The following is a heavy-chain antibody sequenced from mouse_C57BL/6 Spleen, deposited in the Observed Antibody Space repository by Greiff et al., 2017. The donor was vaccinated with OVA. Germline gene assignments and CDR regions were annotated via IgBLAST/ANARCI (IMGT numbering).Heavy chain of an antibody. J-gene: IGHJ2*01. D-gene: IGHD1-1*01. V-gene: IGHV1-85*01. CDR3: ARGERNYADY. Sequence: VKLVESGPELVKPGASVKLSCKASGYTFTSYDINWVKQRPGQGLEWIGWIYPRDGSTKYNEKFKGKATLTVDTSSSTAYMELHSLTSEDSAVYFCARGERNYADYWGQGTTLTVSS. CDR1: GYTFTSYD. CDR2: IYPRDGST.